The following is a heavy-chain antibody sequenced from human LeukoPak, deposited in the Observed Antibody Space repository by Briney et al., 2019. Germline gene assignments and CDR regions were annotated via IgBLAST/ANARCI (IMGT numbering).Heavy chain of an antibody. CDR2: ISAYNGNT. Sequence: ASVKVSCKASGYTFTSYGISWVRQAPGQGLDWMAWISAYNGNTDYAQNLRGRVTMTTDTSTSTAYMELRSLRSDDTAVYYCARDSVDGSGTYYNDSPDYWGQGTLVTVSS. J-gene: IGHJ4*02. D-gene: IGHD3-10*01. V-gene: IGHV1-18*01. CDR1: GYTFTSYG. CDR3: ARDSVDGSGTYYNDSPDY.